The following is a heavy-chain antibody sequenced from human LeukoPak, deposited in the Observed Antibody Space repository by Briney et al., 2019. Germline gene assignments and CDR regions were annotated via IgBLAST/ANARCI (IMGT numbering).Heavy chain of an antibody. CDR2: ISGSGGNT. CDR3: AKEDYCSGGSCYWLAFDF. Sequence: QPGGSLRLSCAASGFIFSNFAMSWVRQAPGKGPEWVSTISGSGGNTYYTDSVKGRFTISRDNSKEPLYLKMNSLRAEAKAVYYCAKEDYCSGGSCYWLAFDFWGQGTMVTVSS. D-gene: IGHD2-15*01. CDR1: GFIFSNFA. J-gene: IGHJ3*01. V-gene: IGHV3-23*01.